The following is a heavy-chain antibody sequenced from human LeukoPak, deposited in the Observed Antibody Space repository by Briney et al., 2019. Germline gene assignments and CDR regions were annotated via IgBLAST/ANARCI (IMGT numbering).Heavy chain of an antibody. J-gene: IGHJ6*02. Sequence: ASVKVSCKASGYTFTSYGISWVRQAPGQGLEWMGGINPNFGGTNYAQKFQGWVTTTRDTSISTAYMELSSLRSEDTAVYYCARVFSQTRMDVWGQGTTVTVSS. V-gene: IGHV1-2*04. CDR3: ARVFSQTRMDV. CDR2: INPNFGGT. CDR1: GYTFTSYG.